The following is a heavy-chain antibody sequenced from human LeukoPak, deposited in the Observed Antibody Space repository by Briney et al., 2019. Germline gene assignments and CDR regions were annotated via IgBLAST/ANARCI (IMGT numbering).Heavy chain of an antibody. Sequence: PGGSLRLSCEASGFSFSNYAMSWFRQAPGKGLEWVSAISGSGGRSYSADSVKGRFTISRDNSKNTLYLQMNSLRAEDTALYYCAKGYYFENSGYHLPRPFDYWGQGTLVTVSS. CDR3: AKGYYFENSGYHLPRPFDY. CDR2: ISGSGGRS. D-gene: IGHD3-22*01. CDR1: GFSFSNYA. V-gene: IGHV3-23*01. J-gene: IGHJ4*02.